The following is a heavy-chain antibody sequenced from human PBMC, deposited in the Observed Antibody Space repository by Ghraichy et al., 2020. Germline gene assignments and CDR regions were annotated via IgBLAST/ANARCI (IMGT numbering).Heavy chain of an antibody. V-gene: IGHV1-69*13. D-gene: IGHD3-22*01. J-gene: IGHJ4*02. CDR1: GGTFSSYA. Sequence: SVKVSCKASGGTFSSYAISWVRQAPGQGLEWMGGIIPIFGKANYAQKFQGRVTITADESTSTAYMELSSLRSEDTAVYNCASALPVAYHYDTSATGMVYWGQGTLVTVSS. CDR3: ASALPVAYHYDTSATGMVY. CDR2: IIPIFGKA.